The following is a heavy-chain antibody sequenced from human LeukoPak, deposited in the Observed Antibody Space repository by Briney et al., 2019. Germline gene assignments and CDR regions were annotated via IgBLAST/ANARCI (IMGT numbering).Heavy chain of an antibody. V-gene: IGHV4-39*07. CDR2: IYYSGST. CDR3: ARDPSRGIAVAVPFDY. CDR1: GGSISSSSYY. Sequence: SETLSLTCTVSGGSISSSSYYWGWIRQPPGKGLEWIGSIYYSGSTYYNPSLKSRVTISVDTSKNQFSLKLSSVTAADTAVYYCARDPSRGIAVAVPFDYWGQGTLVTVSS. D-gene: IGHD6-19*01. J-gene: IGHJ4*02.